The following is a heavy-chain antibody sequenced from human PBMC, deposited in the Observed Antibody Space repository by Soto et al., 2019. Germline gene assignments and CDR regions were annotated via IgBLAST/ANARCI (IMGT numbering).Heavy chain of an antibody. CDR1: GDSVSNKSAA. V-gene: IGHV6-1*01. CDR2: TYYTSRWYN. D-gene: IGHD2-2*01. J-gene: IGHJ5*01. Sequence: PXQTLSLICAISGDSVSNKSAACNWIRHSPSRGLEWLGRTYYTSRWYNDYAVSLMGRITINPDTSRNQFSLQLNSVTPEDTDVYYCARDRSPGRTSWYDCWGQGALVTVYS. CDR3: ARDRSPGRTSWYDC.